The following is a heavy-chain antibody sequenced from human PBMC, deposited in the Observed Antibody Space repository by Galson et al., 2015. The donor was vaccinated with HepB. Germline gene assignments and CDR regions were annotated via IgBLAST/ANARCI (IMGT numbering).Heavy chain of an antibody. D-gene: IGHD6-13*01. Sequence: SVKVSCKVVGYSFTAYYIHWVRQAPGQGLEWMGWIVPNSAATNYAQKFQGGVTITRDTSISTAYMELSRLTSDDTAVYYCARSPAAGIEGHYWGQGTLVTVSS. CDR1: GYSFTAYY. CDR3: ARSPAAGIEGHY. CDR2: IVPNSAAT. V-gene: IGHV1-2*02. J-gene: IGHJ4*02.